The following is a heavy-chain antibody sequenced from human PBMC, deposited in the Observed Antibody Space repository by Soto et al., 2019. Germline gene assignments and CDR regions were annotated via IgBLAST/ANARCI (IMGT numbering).Heavy chain of an antibody. Sequence: QVQLVQSGAEVKKPGSSVKVSCKASGGTFSTYAISWVRQAPGQGLEWMGGSIPIFGTANYAQKFQGRVTITADESTSTAYMELSSLRSEDTAVYYCARTYRSSENFDYWGQGTLVTVSS. V-gene: IGHV1-69*01. CDR2: SIPIFGTA. J-gene: IGHJ4*02. CDR3: ARTYRSSENFDY. CDR1: GGTFSTYA. D-gene: IGHD6-6*01.